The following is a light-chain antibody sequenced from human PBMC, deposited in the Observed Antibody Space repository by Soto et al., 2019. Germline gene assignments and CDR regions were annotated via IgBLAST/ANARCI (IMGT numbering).Light chain of an antibody. V-gene: IGKV3-20*01. CDR3: QQYGTSPSS. J-gene: IGKJ2*01. CDR2: GAS. Sequence: EIVLTQSPGTLSLSPGERATLSCRASQTVSSNYLAWYQQKPGQAPRLLIYGASTRATGIPDRFSGSGSGTDFSLTISSLEPEDFAVFYCQQYGTSPSSFGQGTKLEI. CDR1: QTVSSNY.